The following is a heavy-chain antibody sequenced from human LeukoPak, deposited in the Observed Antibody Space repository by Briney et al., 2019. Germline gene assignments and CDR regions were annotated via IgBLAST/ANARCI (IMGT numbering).Heavy chain of an antibody. Sequence: EASVKVSCKASGYTFTGYYMHWVRQAPGQGLEWMGWMNPNSGNTGYAQKFQGRVTITRNTSISTAYMELSSLRSEDTAVYYCARDVEQLVRSDAFDIWGQGTMVTVSS. V-gene: IGHV1-8*03. D-gene: IGHD6-13*01. J-gene: IGHJ3*02. CDR1: GYTFTGYY. CDR2: MNPNSGNT. CDR3: ARDVEQLVRSDAFDI.